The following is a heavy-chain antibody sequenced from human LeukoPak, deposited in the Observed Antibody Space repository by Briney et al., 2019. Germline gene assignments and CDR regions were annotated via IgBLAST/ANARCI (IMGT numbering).Heavy chain of an antibody. D-gene: IGHD1-26*01. J-gene: IGHJ5*02. CDR3: ARVSGRIVGATPSWFDP. CDR2: IYYSGST. CDR1: GGSISSYY. Sequence: SETLSLTCTVSGGSISSYYWSWIRQPPGKGLEWIGYIYYSGSTNYNPSLKSRVTISVDTSKNQFSLKLSSVTAADTAVYYCARVSGRIVGATPSWFDPWGQGTLVTVSS. V-gene: IGHV4-59*01.